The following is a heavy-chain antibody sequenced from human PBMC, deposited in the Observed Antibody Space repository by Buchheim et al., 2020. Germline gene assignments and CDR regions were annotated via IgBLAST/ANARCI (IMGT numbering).Heavy chain of an antibody. CDR2: IWSDGSNK. CDR1: GFTFSSYG. J-gene: IGHJ4*02. CDR3: ARDILVRGTRLRLGESPLDY. Sequence: QVQLVESGGGVVQPGRSLRLSCAASGFTFSSYGMHWVRQAPGKGLEWVAVIWSDGSNKYYADSVQGRFTISRDTSKNTLYLQMSSLRAEDTAVYYCARDILVRGTRLRLGESPLDYWGQGTL. V-gene: IGHV3-33*01. D-gene: IGHD3-16*01.